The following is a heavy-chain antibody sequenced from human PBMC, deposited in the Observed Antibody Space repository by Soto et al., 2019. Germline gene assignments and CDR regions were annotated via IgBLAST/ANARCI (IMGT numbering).Heavy chain of an antibody. Sequence: QVQLQESGPGLVKPSETLSLTCTVSGGSISSHYWRWIRQPPGKGLEWIGHIHYSGSSKYNTSLKSRLTLSILTSNTQFSLKVSSVTAADTDVYYCARGHDFWTPELWGRGTLVTVSS. V-gene: IGHV4-59*11. D-gene: IGHD3-3*01. CDR3: ARGHDFWTPEL. J-gene: IGHJ2*01. CDR1: GGSISSHY. CDR2: IHYSGSS.